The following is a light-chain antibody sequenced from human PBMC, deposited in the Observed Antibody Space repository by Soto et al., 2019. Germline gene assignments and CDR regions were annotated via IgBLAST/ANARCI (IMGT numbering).Light chain of an antibody. CDR2: EVS. CDR1: SSDVGGYNY. Sequence: QSALTQPASVSGSPGQSITISCTGTSSDVGGYNYVSWYQQHPGKAPKLMIYEVSNRPSGVSNRFSGSKSGNTASLTISGLQTEDEADYYCYSYRSSSTLVFGGGPKLTVL. CDR3: YSYRSSSTLV. J-gene: IGLJ3*02. V-gene: IGLV2-14*01.